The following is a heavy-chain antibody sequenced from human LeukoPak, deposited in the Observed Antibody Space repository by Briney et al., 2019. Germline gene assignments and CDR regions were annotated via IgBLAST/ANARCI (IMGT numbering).Heavy chain of an antibody. CDR3: ARDHTDSFDY. V-gene: IGHV4-61*02. Sequence: SETLSLTCTVSGGSISSGSYYWSWIRQPAGKGLEWIGRIYTSGSTNYNPSLKSRVTISVDTSKNQFSLKLSSVTAADTAVYYCARDHTDSFDYWGQGTLVTVSP. CDR2: IYTSGST. CDR1: GGSISSGSYY. D-gene: IGHD3-22*01. J-gene: IGHJ4*02.